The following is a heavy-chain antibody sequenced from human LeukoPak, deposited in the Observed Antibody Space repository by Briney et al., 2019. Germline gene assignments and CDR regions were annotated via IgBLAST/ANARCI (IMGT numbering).Heavy chain of an antibody. CDR2: ISYDGSNK. D-gene: IGHD3-10*01. CDR1: GFTLSSYA. Sequence: GGSLRLSCAASGFTLSSYAMHWVRQAPGKGLEGVALISYDGSNKYYADSVKGRFTISRDNSKNTLYLQMNSLRAEDTAVYYCARDHGGYLDYWGQGTLVTVSS. J-gene: IGHJ4*02. CDR3: ARDHGGYLDY. V-gene: IGHV3-30*04.